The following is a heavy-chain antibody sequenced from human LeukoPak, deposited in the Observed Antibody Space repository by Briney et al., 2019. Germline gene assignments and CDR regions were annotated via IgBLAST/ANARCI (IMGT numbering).Heavy chain of an antibody. J-gene: IGHJ3*02. V-gene: IGHV3-72*01. CDR2: TRNKANRYTT. Sequence: PGGSLRLSCAASGFILSDHYMDWVRQAPGKGLEWVARTRNKANRYTTEYAASVKGRFTISRDDSKDLIYLQMNSLKADDTALYYCVRGHNSFDMWGPGTMVTVSS. CDR3: VRGHNSFDM. D-gene: IGHD1-1*01. CDR1: GFILSDHY.